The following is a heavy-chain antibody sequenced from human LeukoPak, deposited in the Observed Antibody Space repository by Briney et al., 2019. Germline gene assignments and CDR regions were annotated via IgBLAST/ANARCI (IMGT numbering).Heavy chain of an antibody. Sequence: ASVKVSCKASGYTFTSYDINWVRQATGQGLEWMGWMNPNSGNTGYAQKFQGRVTITTDTSASTAYMELSSLRSEDTAVYYCARLSSHYGDYKVDPWGQGTLVTVSS. CDR1: GYTFTSYD. CDR3: ARLSSHYGDYKVDP. V-gene: IGHV1-8*03. CDR2: MNPNSGNT. J-gene: IGHJ5*02. D-gene: IGHD4-17*01.